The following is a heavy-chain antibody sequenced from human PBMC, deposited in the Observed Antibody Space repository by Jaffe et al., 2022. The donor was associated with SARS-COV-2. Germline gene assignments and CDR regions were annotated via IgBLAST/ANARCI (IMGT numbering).Heavy chain of an antibody. J-gene: IGHJ6*02. CDR2: ISYDGSNK. CDR3: AKGGFEGSYGMDV. Sequence: QVQLVESGGGVVQPGRSLRLSCAASGFTFSSYGMHWVRQAPGKGLEWVAVISYDGSNKYYADSVKGRFTISRDNSKNTLYLQMNSLRAEDTAVYYCAKGGFEGSYGMDVWGQGTTVTVSS. V-gene: IGHV3-30*18. CDR1: GFTFSSYG. D-gene: IGHD3-10*01.